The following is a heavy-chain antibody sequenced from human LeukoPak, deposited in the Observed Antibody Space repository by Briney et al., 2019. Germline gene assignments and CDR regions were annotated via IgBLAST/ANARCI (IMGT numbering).Heavy chain of an antibody. CDR2: IYPGDSDT. Sequence: GESLKISCKGSGYSFTSYWIGWVRQMPGKGLEWMGIIYPGDSDTRYSPSFQGQVTISADKSISTAYPQWSSLKASDTAMYYCARHCSGGSCSGNWFDPWGQGTLVTVSS. J-gene: IGHJ5*02. CDR3: ARHCSGGSCSGNWFDP. V-gene: IGHV5-51*01. D-gene: IGHD2-15*01. CDR1: GYSFTSYW.